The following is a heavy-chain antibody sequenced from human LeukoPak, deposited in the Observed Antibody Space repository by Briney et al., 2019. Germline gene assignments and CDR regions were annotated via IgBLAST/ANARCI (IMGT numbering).Heavy chain of an antibody. J-gene: IGHJ4*02. CDR2: IFFTGRT. Sequence: SQTLSLTCTVSGGSVNSGAYYWSWIRQCPGKGLEWIGQIFFTGRTDYDPSLQSRLSISIDTSKNQFSMELSSVTVADTATYYCARDHASGMDFWGQGTLVTVSS. CDR1: GGSVNSGAYY. V-gene: IGHV4-31*03. D-gene: IGHD3-10*01. CDR3: ARDHASGMDF.